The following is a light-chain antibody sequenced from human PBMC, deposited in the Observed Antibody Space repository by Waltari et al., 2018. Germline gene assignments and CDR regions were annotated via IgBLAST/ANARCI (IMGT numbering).Light chain of an antibody. CDR3: QKYASLPAT. V-gene: IGKV3-20*01. Sequence: EVVLTQSPGTLSLSPGEGATLSCRACQSVSRSLAWYQQKPGQAPRLLIYDTSRRATGIPDRFSGSGSGTDFSLTISRLEPEDFAMYYCQKYASLPATFGQGTKVEIK. CDR2: DTS. J-gene: IGKJ1*01. CDR1: QSVSRS.